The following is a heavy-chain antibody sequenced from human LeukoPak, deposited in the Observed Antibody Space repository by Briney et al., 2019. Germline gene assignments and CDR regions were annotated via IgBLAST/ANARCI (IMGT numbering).Heavy chain of an antibody. CDR3: ARHPSASYYYFDY. CDR2: IYPGDSDT. Sequence: GESLKISCKGSGYSFTSYWIGWVRQMPGKSLEWMGIIYPGDSDTRYSPSFQGQVTISADKSTSTAYLQWSSLKASDTAMYYCARHPSASYYYFDYWGQGTLVTVSS. CDR1: GYSFTSYW. J-gene: IGHJ4*02. D-gene: IGHD1-26*01. V-gene: IGHV5-51*01.